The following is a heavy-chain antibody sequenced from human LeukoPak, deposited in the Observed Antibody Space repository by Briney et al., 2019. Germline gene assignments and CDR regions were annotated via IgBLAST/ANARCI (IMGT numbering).Heavy chain of an antibody. J-gene: IGHJ4*02. CDR1: GFAFSSYE. Sequence: GGSLRLSCAASGFAFSSYEMNWVRQAPGKGQEWVSAVSGSGGSTYYADSVKGRFTISRDNSKNTLYLQMNSLRAEDTAVYYCAKDRDSGSYLDYWGQGTLVTVSS. D-gene: IGHD1-26*01. CDR2: VSGSGGST. V-gene: IGHV3-23*01. CDR3: AKDRDSGSYLDY.